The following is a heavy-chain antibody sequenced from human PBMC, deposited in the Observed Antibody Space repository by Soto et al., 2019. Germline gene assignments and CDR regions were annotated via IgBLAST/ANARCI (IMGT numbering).Heavy chain of an antibody. J-gene: IGHJ4*02. Sequence: SVKVSCKASGYTFSGSVMHWVRQAPGQRLEWMGWINADNGNTKYSQKFQGRVTITRDTSASTVYMELSSLRSEDTTVYYCATEIDGTTVTSLDYWGQGTLVTVS. CDR2: INADNGNT. V-gene: IGHV1-3*01. D-gene: IGHD4-17*01. CDR1: GYTFSGSV. CDR3: ATEIDGTTVTSLDY.